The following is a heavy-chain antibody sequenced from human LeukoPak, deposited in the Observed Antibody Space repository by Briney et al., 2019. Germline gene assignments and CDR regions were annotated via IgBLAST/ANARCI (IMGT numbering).Heavy chain of an antibody. CDR3: AKGVGPSAPNGRVFDS. CDR1: GFTFNDHA. D-gene: IGHD2-2*01. V-gene: IGHV3-23*01. J-gene: IGHJ4*02. Sequence: GGSLRLSCAASGFTFNDHAMAWVRQAPGKGLEYVSIITNTGGDTHYSDSVKGRFTISRDNSKSTLYLQMNSLTAEEMAVYHCAKGVGPSAPNGRVFDSWGQGTLVTVSS. CDR2: ITNTGGDT.